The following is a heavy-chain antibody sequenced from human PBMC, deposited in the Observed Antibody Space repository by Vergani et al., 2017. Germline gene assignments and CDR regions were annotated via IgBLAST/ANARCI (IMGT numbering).Heavy chain of an antibody. CDR2: ISPIFGVP. CDR1: GGTFSSYA. Sequence: QVQLVQSGAEVKKPGSSVKVSCKASGGTFSSYAISWVRQAPGQGLEWMGGISPIFGVPDYAQKFQGRVTITADEPTSTANMELRSLRSEDTAVYYCARPVRLRCSSTSCFEDYFDYWGQGTLVTVSS. J-gene: IGHJ4*02. CDR3: ARPVRLRCSSTSCFEDYFDY. D-gene: IGHD2-2*01. V-gene: IGHV1-69*12.